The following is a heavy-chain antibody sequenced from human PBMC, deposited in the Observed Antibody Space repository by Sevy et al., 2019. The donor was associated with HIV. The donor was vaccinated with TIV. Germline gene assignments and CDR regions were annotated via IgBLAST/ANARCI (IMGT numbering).Heavy chain of an antibody. Sequence: SETLSLTCTVSGGSVSSGSYYWSWIRQPPGKGLEWIGYIYYSGSTNYNPSLKSRVTISVDTSKNQFSLKLSSVTAADTAVYCCASTYMTTGFDPWGQGTLVTVSS. J-gene: IGHJ5*02. V-gene: IGHV4-61*01. CDR3: ASTYMTTGFDP. CDR1: GGSVSSGSYY. CDR2: IYYSGST. D-gene: IGHD4-4*01.